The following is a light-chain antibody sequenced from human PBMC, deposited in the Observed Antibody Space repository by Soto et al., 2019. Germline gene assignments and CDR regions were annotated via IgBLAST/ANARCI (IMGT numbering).Light chain of an antibody. Sequence: ETVLTQSPATLSLSPGERATLSCRASQSVSSSLGWYQQKPGQAPRLLIYDASNRATGIPARFSGSGSGTDFILTISSLEPEDFAVYYCQQRSNWPPTFGQGPKVEIK. CDR1: QSVSSS. J-gene: IGKJ1*01. V-gene: IGKV3-11*01. CDR2: DAS. CDR3: QQRSNWPPT.